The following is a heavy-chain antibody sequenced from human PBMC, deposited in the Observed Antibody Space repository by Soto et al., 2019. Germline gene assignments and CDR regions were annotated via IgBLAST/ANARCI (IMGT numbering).Heavy chain of an antibody. Sequence: HPGGSLRLSCAASGFTFSSYGMHWVRQAPGKGLEWVAVISYDGSNKYYADSVKGRFTISRDNSKNTLYLQMNSLRAEDTAVYYCAKDVEEGYSYIFDYWGQGTLVTVSS. D-gene: IGHD5-18*01. CDR1: GFTFSSYG. V-gene: IGHV3-30*18. J-gene: IGHJ4*02. CDR2: ISYDGSNK. CDR3: AKDVEEGYSYIFDY.